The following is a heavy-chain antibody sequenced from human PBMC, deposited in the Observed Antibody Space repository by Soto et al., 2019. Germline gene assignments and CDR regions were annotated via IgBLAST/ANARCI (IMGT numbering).Heavy chain of an antibody. D-gene: IGHD6-19*01. CDR3: AKSDKVNSDIGGWANRFDY. CDR1: GFTFSNYV. CDR2: IRFSVSDT. Sequence: EVQLLESGGGLVQPGGSLRLSCAASGFTFSNYVMTWLRQAPGKGLEWVSSIRFSVSDTFYADSVKGRFTVSRDNSKNTLFLQMNSLRAEDTAVYYCAKSDKVNSDIGGWANRFDYWGQGTLVTVSS. J-gene: IGHJ4*02. V-gene: IGHV3-23*01.